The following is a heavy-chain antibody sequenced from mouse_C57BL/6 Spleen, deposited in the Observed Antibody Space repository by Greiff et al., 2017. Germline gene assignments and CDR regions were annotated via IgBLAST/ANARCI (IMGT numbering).Heavy chain of an antibody. D-gene: IGHD1-1*01. CDR2: IDPETGGT. V-gene: IGHV1-15*01. Sequence: QVQLQQSGAELVRPGASVTLSCKASGYSFTDYEMHWVKQTPVHGLEWIGAIDPETGGTAYNQKFKGKAILTADKSSSTAYMELRSLTSEDSAVYYCTRSLTTPDRYFDVWGTGTTVTVSS. J-gene: IGHJ1*03. CDR1: GYSFTDYE. CDR3: TRSLTTPDRYFDV.